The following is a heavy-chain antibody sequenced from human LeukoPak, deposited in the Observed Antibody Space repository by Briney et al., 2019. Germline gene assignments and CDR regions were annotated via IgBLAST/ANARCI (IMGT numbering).Heavy chain of an antibody. CDR1: GGSISNYY. CDR2: IYYSGST. J-gene: IGHJ6*03. Sequence: MPSETLSLTCTVSGGSISNYYWSWIRQPPGKGLEWIGYIYYSGSTNYNPSLKSRVTISVDTSKNQFSLKLSSVTAADTAVYYCARGAYSSSWYTYYYYYMDVWGKGTTVTVSS. V-gene: IGHV4-59*01. D-gene: IGHD6-13*01. CDR3: ARGAYSSSWYTYYYYYMDV.